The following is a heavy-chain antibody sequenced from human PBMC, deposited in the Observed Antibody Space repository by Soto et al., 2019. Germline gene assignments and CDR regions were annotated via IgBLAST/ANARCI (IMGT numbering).Heavy chain of an antibody. CDR1: GFTFSSYA. V-gene: IGHV3-23*01. J-gene: IGHJ6*02. Sequence: EVQLLESGGGLVQPGGSLRLSCAASGFTFSSYAMSWVRQAPGKGLEWVSAISGSGGSTYYADSVKGRFTISRDNSKNPLNLQMNSLRAEDTAVYYCAKKGGIAAPKGNYYYGMDVWGQGTTVTVSS. CDR2: ISGSGGST. CDR3: AKKGGIAAPKGNYYYGMDV. D-gene: IGHD6-13*01.